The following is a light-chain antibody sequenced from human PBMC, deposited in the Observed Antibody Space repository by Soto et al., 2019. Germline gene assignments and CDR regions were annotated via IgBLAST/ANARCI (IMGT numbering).Light chain of an antibody. Sequence: QSALTQPASVSGSPGQWITISCTGTSSDVGRFNYVSWYQQHPGKAPKLIIYGVTSRPSGVSNRFSGSKSANTASLTISWLQNEDEADYHCSSYTDRNTYLFGTGTKVTVL. J-gene: IGLJ1*01. CDR2: GVT. V-gene: IGLV2-14*01. CDR1: SSDVGRFNY. CDR3: SSYTDRNTYL.